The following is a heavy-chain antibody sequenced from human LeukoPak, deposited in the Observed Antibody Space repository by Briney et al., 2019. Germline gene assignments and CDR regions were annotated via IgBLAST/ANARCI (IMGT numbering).Heavy chain of an antibody. J-gene: IGHJ4*02. Sequence: IPSETLSLTCSVSGGSISTSIQYWVWIRQTPGKGLEWIGSLYYAGSTYNNPSLESRVTISVDTSKNQFSLKLSSVTAADTAVYYCARVVSGSYRLDYWGQGTLVTVSS. V-gene: IGHV4-39*07. CDR1: GGSISTSIQY. CDR3: ARVVSGSYRLDY. CDR2: LYYAGST. D-gene: IGHD1-26*01.